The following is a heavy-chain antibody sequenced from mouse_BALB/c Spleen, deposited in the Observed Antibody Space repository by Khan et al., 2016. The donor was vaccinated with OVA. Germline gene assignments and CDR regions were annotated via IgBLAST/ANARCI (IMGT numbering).Heavy chain of an antibody. CDR2: ISYSGST. V-gene: IGHV3-2*02. D-gene: IGHD1-1*01. Sequence: EVQLQESGPGLVKPSQSLSLTCTVTGYSITSDYAWNWIRQFPGNKLEWMGYISYSGSTGYNPSLKSRISTTRDTSNNQFFLQLNSVTTADTATYYWSRRYYYGHWYFDVWGAGTTVTVSS. CDR1: GYSITSDYA. CDR3: SRRYYYGHWYFDV. J-gene: IGHJ1*01.